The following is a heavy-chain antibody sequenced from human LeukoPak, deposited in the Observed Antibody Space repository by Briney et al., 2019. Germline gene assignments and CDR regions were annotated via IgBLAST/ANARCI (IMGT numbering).Heavy chain of an antibody. CDR3: AREKDSAARNFDY. Sequence: PGGSLRLSCVASGFTVSSNYMTWVRQAPGKGLEWASVIYSGGSTYYADSVKGRFTISRDNSKNTLYLQMNSLRAEDTAVYYCAREKDSAARNFDYWGQGTLVTVSS. D-gene: IGHD6-6*01. V-gene: IGHV3-53*01. CDR2: IYSGGST. J-gene: IGHJ4*02. CDR1: GFTVSSNY.